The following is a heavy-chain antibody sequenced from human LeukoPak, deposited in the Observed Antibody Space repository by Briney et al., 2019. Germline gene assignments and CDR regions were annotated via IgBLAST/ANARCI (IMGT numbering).Heavy chain of an antibody. CDR3: AGDRGGQGAADYYFDY. V-gene: IGHV1-46*01. D-gene: IGHD6-13*01. CDR2: INPSGGST. Sequence: ASVKVSCKASGYTFTSYYMHWVRQAPGQGLEWMGIINPSGGSTSYAQKFQGRVTMTRDTSTSTVYMELSSLRSEDTAVYYCAGDRGGQGAADYYFDYWGQGTLGNGSS. CDR1: GYTFTSYY. J-gene: IGHJ4*02.